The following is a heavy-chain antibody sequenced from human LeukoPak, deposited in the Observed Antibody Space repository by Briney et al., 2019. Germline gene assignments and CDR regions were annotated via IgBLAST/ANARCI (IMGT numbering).Heavy chain of an antibody. CDR2: INHSGST. Sequence: SETLSLTCAVYGGSFSGYYWSWIRQPPGKGLEWIVEINHSGSTNYNPSLKSRVTISVDTSKNQFSLKLSSVTAADTAVYYCARGLHCSGGSCYSADYWGQGTLVTVSS. D-gene: IGHD2-15*01. V-gene: IGHV4-34*01. CDR1: GGSFSGYY. CDR3: ARGLHCSGGSCYSADY. J-gene: IGHJ4*02.